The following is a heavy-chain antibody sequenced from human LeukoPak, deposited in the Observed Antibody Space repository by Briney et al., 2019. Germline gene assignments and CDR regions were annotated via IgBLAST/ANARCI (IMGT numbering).Heavy chain of an antibody. Sequence: HPGGSLRLSCAASGFTFGKYWMLWVRQAPGQGLESVSRINTDGTVTTYADSVKGRFTVSRDNADNTMFLQMNSVRDEDTAVYYCATKQWLAPPPDSWGQGTPVTVSS. J-gene: IGHJ4*02. V-gene: IGHV3-74*01. CDR3: ATKQWLAPPPDS. CDR2: INTDGTVT. CDR1: GFTFGKYW. D-gene: IGHD6-19*01.